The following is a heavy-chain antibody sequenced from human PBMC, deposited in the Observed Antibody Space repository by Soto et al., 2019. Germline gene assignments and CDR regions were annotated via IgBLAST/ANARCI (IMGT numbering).Heavy chain of an antibody. CDR1: GFRLGSYS. CDR2: IHSSSSYI. CDR3: ARDRGVEQVATGLLKWDWFDP. V-gene: IGHV3-21*01. Sequence: EVQLVESGGGLVKPGGSLRLSCAVSGFRLGSYSMSWVRQAPGKGLEWVASIHSSSSYIYYADSVKGRFTIYRDNPRNSLYLRINSLRAEDTAVYYCARDRGVEQVATGLLKWDWFDPWGQGTLVIVSS. D-gene: IGHD3-9*01. J-gene: IGHJ5*02.